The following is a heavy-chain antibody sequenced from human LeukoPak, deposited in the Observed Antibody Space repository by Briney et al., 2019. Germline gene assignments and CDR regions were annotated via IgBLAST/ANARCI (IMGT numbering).Heavy chain of an antibody. V-gene: IGHV3-21*01. Sequence: GGSLRLSCAASGFTFSRSAMEWVRQAPGKGLEWVSSISGSSDYIYYADSVKGRFTISRDNTKNSVSLQMNSLRAENTAVYYCARLYCNGGSCYGKYYFDYWGQGALVTVSS. J-gene: IGHJ4*02. CDR1: GFTFSRSA. D-gene: IGHD2-15*01. CDR2: ISGSSDYI. CDR3: ARLYCNGGSCYGKYYFDY.